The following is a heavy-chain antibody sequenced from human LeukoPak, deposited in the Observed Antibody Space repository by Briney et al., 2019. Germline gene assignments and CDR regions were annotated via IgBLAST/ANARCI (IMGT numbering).Heavy chain of an antibody. D-gene: IGHD3-9*01. J-gene: IGHJ4*02. CDR3: ARLSKGRYFDYIFDY. V-gene: IGHV4-39*01. Sequence: SETLSLTCTVSGGSLSSTEFYWGWIRQPPGKGLQWIGNIYYTGSTYYNPSLNSRVTMSVDTSQNQISLKMTSVTAADTAVYYCARLSKGRYFDYIFDYWGQGTLVTVSS. CDR1: GGSLSSTEFY. CDR2: IYYTGST.